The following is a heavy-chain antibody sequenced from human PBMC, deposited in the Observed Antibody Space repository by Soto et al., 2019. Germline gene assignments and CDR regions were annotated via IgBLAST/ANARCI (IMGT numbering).Heavy chain of an antibody. Sequence: QVQLVQSGAEVKKPGSSVKVSCKASGGTFSSYAISWVRQAPGQGLEWMGGIIPIFGTANYAQKFQGRVTITADESTSTADMELSSLRSEDTAVYYCASGPDYSNYGVFVDYYYGMDVWGQGTTVTVSS. J-gene: IGHJ6*02. D-gene: IGHD4-4*01. CDR1: GGTFSSYA. CDR3: ASGPDYSNYGVFVDYYYGMDV. CDR2: IIPIFGTA. V-gene: IGHV1-69*12.